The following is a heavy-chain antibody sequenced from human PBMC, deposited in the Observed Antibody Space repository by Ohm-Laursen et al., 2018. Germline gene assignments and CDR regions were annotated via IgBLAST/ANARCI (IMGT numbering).Heavy chain of an antibody. J-gene: IGHJ4*02. CDR2: INHTGNT. CDR1: GASFSDYY. V-gene: IGHV4-34*01. Sequence: TLSLTCAVYGASFSDYYWSWIRQPPGKGLEWIGEINHTGNTNYNPSLKSRVTISVDTSKNQFSLKLSSVTAADTAVYYCARDRVWFGEFWGQGTLVTVSS. CDR3: ARDRVWFGEF. D-gene: IGHD3-10*01.